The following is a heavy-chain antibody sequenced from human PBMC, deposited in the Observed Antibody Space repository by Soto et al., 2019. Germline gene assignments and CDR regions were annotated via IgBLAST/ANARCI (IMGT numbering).Heavy chain of an antibody. V-gene: IGHV3-7*01. CDR2: INPDGSEK. CDR1: GFTFSNFW. J-gene: IGHJ4*02. Sequence: AGGSLRLSCAACGFTFSNFWMDWVRQAPGKGLEWVANINPDGSEKHYVDSVKGRFTISRDNARNSLYLQMSSLTAEDSALYYCSRSLDSWGQGTRVTVSS. CDR3: SRSLDS.